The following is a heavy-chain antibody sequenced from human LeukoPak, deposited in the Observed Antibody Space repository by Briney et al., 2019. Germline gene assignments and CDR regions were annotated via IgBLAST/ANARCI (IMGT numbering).Heavy chain of an antibody. CDR3: ARSRDGYNLGY. J-gene: IGHJ4*02. V-gene: IGHV1-2*06. D-gene: IGHD5-24*01. CDR1: GYTFTGNY. Sequence: ASVKVSCKASGYTFTGNYMHWVRQAPGQGLEWMGRISPNSGGTNYAQRFQGRVTMTRDTSISTAYMELSRLRSDDTAVYYCARSRDGYNLGYWGQGTLVTVSS. CDR2: ISPNSGGT.